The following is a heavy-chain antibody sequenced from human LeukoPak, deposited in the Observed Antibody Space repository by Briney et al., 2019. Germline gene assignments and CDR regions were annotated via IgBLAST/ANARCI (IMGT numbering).Heavy chain of an antibody. CDR1: GESFSGYY. CDR2: INHSGST. D-gene: IGHD6-19*01. CDR3: ARGYSSGWHLDY. V-gene: IGHV4-34*01. J-gene: IGHJ4*02. Sequence: PSETLSLTCAVYGESFSGYYWSWIRQPPGKGLEWIGEINHSGSTNYNPSLKSRVTISVDTSKNQFSLKLSSVTAADTAVYYCARGYSSGWHLDYWGQGTLVTVSS.